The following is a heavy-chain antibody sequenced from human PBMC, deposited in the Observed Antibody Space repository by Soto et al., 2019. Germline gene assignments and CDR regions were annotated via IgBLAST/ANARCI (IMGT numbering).Heavy chain of an antibody. Sequence: GGSLRLSCAASGFTFSSYAMSWVRQAPGKGLEWVSAISGSGGSTYYADSVKGRFTISRDTSKNTLYLQMNSLRAEDTAVYYCAMGSSGYYHYYYYMDVWGKGTTVTVSS. CDR3: AMGSSGYYHYYYYMDV. V-gene: IGHV3-23*01. D-gene: IGHD3-22*01. CDR2: ISGSGGST. CDR1: GFTFSSYA. J-gene: IGHJ6*03.